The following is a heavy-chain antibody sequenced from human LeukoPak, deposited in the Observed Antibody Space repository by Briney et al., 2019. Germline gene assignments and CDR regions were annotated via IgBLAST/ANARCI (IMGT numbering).Heavy chain of an antibody. CDR3: ASGTIAVAGIFDY. J-gene: IGHJ4*02. Sequence: PSGTLSLTCAVSGGSINNNDWWNWWSWVRQPPEKGLEWIGEIFHSGSSNYNPSLKGRVTISVDKSKNQFSLKLSSVTAADTAVYYCASGTIAVAGIFDYWGQGILVTVSS. D-gene: IGHD6-19*01. CDR1: GGSINNNDWWNW. V-gene: IGHV4-4*02. CDR2: IFHSGSS.